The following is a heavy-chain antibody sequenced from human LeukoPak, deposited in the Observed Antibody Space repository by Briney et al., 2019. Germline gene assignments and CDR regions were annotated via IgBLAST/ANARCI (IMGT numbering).Heavy chain of an antibody. D-gene: IGHD3-3*01. V-gene: IGHV3-23*01. CDR3: VKGSNYDFWSGYSENFNY. CDR1: GFTFSSYA. CDR2: ISGSGGST. J-gene: IGHJ4*02. Sequence: GGSLRLSCAASGFTFSSYAMSWVRQAPGKGLEWFSAISGSGGSTYYADSVKGRFTISRDNSKNTLYLQMNSLRAEDTAVYYCVKGSNYDFWSGYSENFNYWGQGTLVTVSS.